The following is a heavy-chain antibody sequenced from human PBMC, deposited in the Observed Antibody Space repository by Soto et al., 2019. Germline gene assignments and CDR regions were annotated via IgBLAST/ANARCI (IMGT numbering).Heavy chain of an antibody. CDR2: INHSGST. CDR3: ARGGSGGSYYFDYFDY. CDR1: DGSFSCYY. V-gene: IGHV4-34*01. Sequence: SETLSLTSGVDDGSFSCYYWTWIRQPPGTGLEWIGEINHSGSTNYNPSLKSRVTISVDTSKNQFSLKLSSVTAADTAVYYCARGGSGGSYYFDYFDYWGQGTLVTVSS. J-gene: IGHJ4*02. D-gene: IGHD5-18*01.